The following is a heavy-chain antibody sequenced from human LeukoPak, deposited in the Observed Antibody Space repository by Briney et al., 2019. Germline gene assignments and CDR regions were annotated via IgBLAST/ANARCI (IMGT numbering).Heavy chain of an antibody. D-gene: IGHD2-15*01. CDR1: GFTFGDYA. Sequence: GGSLRLSCTASGFTFGDYAMSWFRQAPGKGLEWVSSISSSSSYIYYADSVKGRFTISRDNAKNSLYLQMNSLRAEDTAVYYCARGGRNLYYYGMDVWGQGTTVTVSS. J-gene: IGHJ6*02. CDR3: ARGGRNLYYYGMDV. V-gene: IGHV3-21*01. CDR2: ISSSSSYI.